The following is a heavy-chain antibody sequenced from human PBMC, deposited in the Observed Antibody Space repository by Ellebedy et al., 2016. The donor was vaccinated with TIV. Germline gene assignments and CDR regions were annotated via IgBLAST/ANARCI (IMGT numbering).Heavy chain of an antibody. D-gene: IGHD6-6*01. V-gene: IGHV3-53*01. J-gene: IGHJ4*02. CDR2: IYSGGST. Sequence: GESLKISCAASGFTVSNTYMGWVRQAPGKGLDWVSVIYSGGSTYYADSVKGRFTISRDNSKNTQYLQMNNLRVEDTAVYYCATLGGRQRYSDWGQGTLVTVSS. CDR1: GFTVSNTY. CDR3: ATLGGRQRYSD.